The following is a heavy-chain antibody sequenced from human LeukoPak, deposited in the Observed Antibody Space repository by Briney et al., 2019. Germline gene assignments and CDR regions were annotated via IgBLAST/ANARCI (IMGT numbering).Heavy chain of an antibody. CDR1: GGSISSGSYY. J-gene: IGHJ4*02. Sequence: SQTLSLTCTVSGGSISSGSYYWSWIRQPAGKGLEWIGRIYTSGSTNYNPSLKSRVTISVDTSKNQFSLKLSSVTAADTAVYYCARHFIVATTEGAIVVVVAAYFDYWGQGTLVTVSS. CDR2: IYTSGST. V-gene: IGHV4-61*02. CDR3: ARHFIVATTEGAIVVVVAAYFDY. D-gene: IGHD2-15*01.